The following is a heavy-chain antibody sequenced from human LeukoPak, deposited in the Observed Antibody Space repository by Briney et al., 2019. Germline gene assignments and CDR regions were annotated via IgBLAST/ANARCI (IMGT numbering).Heavy chain of an antibody. Sequence: GGSLRLSCTASGFTFTDAYLGWVRQAPGKGLEWVRRIKSKRHGGTTDFAAPVKGKFTISRDDSRSTMFLQMNSLKTEDTAVYYCTTHRPIGPRPLIDSWGRGTPVTVSS. J-gene: IGHJ5*01. V-gene: IGHV3-15*01. CDR2: IKSKRHGGTT. CDR3: TTHRPIGPRPLIDS. CDR1: GFTFTDAY.